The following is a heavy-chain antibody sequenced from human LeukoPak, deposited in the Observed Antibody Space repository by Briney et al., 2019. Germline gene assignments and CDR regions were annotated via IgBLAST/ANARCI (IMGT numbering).Heavy chain of an antibody. V-gene: IGHV4-31*03. Sequence: SETLSLTCTVSGGSISSGGYYWSWIRQHPGKGLEWIGYIYYSGSTYYNPSLKSRVTISVDTSKNQFSLKLSSVTAADAAVYYCARDRYYYYGMDVWGQGTTVTVSS. CDR2: IYYSGST. CDR1: GGSISSGGYY. J-gene: IGHJ6*02. CDR3: ARDRYYYYGMDV.